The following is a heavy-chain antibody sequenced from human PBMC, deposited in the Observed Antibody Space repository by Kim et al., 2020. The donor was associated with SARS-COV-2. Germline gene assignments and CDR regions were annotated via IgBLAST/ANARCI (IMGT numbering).Heavy chain of an antibody. D-gene: IGHD2-15*01. J-gene: IGHJ6*02. CDR2: IYYSGST. V-gene: IGHV4-59*13. CDR1: GGSISSYY. Sequence: SETLSLTCTVSGGSISSYYWSWIRQPPGKGLEWIGYIYYSGSTNYNPSLKSRGTIPVDTSKNQFSLKLSSVTAADTAVYYCARAIRGYCSGGSFLGNYYYGIDVWGQGTPVPVSS. CDR3: ARAIRGYCSGGSFLGNYYYGIDV.